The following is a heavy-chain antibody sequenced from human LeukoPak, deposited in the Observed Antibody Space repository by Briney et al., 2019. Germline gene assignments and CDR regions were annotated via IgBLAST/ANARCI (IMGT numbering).Heavy chain of an antibody. V-gene: IGHV3-74*01. CDR3: ARGGLPGGFDY. J-gene: IGHJ4*02. CDR2: INSDGSST. CDR1: GFTFSSYW. D-gene: IGHD7-27*01. Sequence: GGSLRLSCAASGFTFSSYWMHWVRQAPGKGLVWVSRINSDGSSTSYADSVKGRFTISRDNAKNTLYLQMNSLRDDDTAMYYCARGGLPGGFDYWGQGILVTVSS.